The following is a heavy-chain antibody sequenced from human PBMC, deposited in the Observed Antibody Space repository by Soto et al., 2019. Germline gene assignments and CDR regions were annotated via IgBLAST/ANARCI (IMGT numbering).Heavy chain of an antibody. D-gene: IGHD1-7*01. CDR2: IYYSGST. Sequence: SETLSLTCTVSGGSISSYYWSWIRQPPGKGLEWIGYIYYSGSTNYNPSLKSRVTISVDTSKNQFSLKLSSVTAADTAVYYCARGELRVYYYYMDVWGKGTTVTVSS. J-gene: IGHJ6*03. V-gene: IGHV4-59*01. CDR3: ARGELRVYYYYMDV. CDR1: GGSISSYY.